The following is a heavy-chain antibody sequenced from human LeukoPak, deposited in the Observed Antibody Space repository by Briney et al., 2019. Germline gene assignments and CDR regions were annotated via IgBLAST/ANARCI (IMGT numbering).Heavy chain of an antibody. Sequence: GRSLRLSCAASGFTFSSYAMHWVRQAPGKGLEWVAVISYDGSNKYYADSVKGRFTISRDNSKNTLYLQMNRLRAEDTAVYYCARAAAGLYYFDYWGQGTLVTVSS. J-gene: IGHJ4*02. D-gene: IGHD6-13*01. V-gene: IGHV3-30*04. CDR1: GFTFSSYA. CDR2: ISYDGSNK. CDR3: ARAAAGLYYFDY.